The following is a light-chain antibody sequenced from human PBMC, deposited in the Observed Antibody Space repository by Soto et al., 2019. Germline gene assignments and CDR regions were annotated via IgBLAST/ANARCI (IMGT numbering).Light chain of an antibody. CDR2: DAS. CDR3: QQRSN. Sequence: EIVLTQSPVTLSLSPGERATLSCRASQSVSSYLAWYQQKPGQAPRLLIYDASNRATGIPARFSGSGSGTDFTLTISSLEPEDFAVYYCQQRSNFGGGTKVEIK. CDR1: QSVSSY. J-gene: IGKJ4*01. V-gene: IGKV3-11*01.